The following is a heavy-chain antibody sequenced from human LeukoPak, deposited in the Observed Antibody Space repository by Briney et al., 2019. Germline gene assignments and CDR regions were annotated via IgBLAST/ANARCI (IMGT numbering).Heavy chain of an antibody. D-gene: IGHD2-15*01. V-gene: IGHV6-1*01. CDR3: AREYCGGGRCSPNDPFDP. Sequence: PSQTLSLTCAISGDSVSTNIAAWNWIRQSPSRGLEWLGRTYYRSKWYNDYAVSGKSRISINADTSKNQVSLQLNSVTPEDTAVYYRAREYCGGGRCSPNDPFDPWGQGTLVTVSS. J-gene: IGHJ5*02. CDR1: GDSVSTNIAA. CDR2: TYYRSKWYN.